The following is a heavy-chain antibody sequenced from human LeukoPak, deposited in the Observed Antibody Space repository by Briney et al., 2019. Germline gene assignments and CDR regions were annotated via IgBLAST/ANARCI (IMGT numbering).Heavy chain of an antibody. J-gene: IGHJ5*02. CDR1: GFTFSSYW. CDR3: AREPPLHERYYYGSGSFP. D-gene: IGHD3-10*01. V-gene: IGHV3-7*03. Sequence: GGSLRLSCAASGFTFSSYWMSWVRQAPGKGLEWVANIKQDGSEKYYVDSVKGRSTISRDNAKNSLYLQMNSLRAEDTAVYYCAREPPLHERYYYGSGSFPWGQGTLVTVSS. CDR2: IKQDGSEK.